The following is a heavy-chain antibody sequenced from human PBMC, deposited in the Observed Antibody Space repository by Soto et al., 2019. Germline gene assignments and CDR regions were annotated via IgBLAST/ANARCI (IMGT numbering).Heavy chain of an antibody. D-gene: IGHD6-6*01. CDR1: GFTFSSYS. V-gene: IGHV3-48*02. CDR3: ARDRGEQLNLYYYYGMYV. CDR2: ISSSSSTI. J-gene: IGHJ6*02. Sequence: GGSLRLSCAASGFTFSSYSMNWVRQAPWKGLEWVSYISSSSSTIYYADSVKGRFTISRDNAKNSLYLQMNSLRDEDTAVYYCARDRGEQLNLYYYYGMYVLGQGTTVTVSS.